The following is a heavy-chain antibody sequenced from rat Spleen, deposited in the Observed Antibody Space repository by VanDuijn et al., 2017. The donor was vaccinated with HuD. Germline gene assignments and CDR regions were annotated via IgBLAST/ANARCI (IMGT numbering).Heavy chain of an antibody. V-gene: IGHV5S13*01. CDR3: ARHLYYDGYYHAYWYFDF. D-gene: IGHD1-12*03. Sequence: EVQLVESGGGLVQPGRSLKLSCAASGFTFINYGMAWIRQVPTQGLEWVASISTGGGDTYYRDSVKGRFTISRDNAKNTLYLQMDSLRSEDTATYYCARHLYYDGYYHAYWYFDFWGPGTMVTVSS. J-gene: IGHJ1*01. CDR2: ISTGGGDT. CDR1: GFTFINYG.